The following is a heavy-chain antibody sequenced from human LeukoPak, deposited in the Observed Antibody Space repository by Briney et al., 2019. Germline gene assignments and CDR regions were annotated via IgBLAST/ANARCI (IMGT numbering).Heavy chain of an antibody. CDR2: INGDGRNI. Sequence: GGSLRLSCAVSGFTFSSYAMSWVRQAPGKGLEWVSRINGDGRNINYADSVRGRFTISRDKAKNTLYLQMNTLRVEDTAVYYCTRDLMDYDVSTGLHHYYMDVWGQGTTVTVSS. J-gene: IGHJ6*02. CDR1: GFTFSSYA. CDR3: TRDLMDYDVSTGLHHYYMDV. V-gene: IGHV3-74*01. D-gene: IGHD3-9*01.